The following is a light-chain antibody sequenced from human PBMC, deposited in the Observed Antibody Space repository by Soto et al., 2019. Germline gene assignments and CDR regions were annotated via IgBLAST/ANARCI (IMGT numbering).Light chain of an antibody. V-gene: IGLV1-36*01. Sequence: QSVLTQPPSVSAAPRQRVTISCSGSTSNIGDNAVNWYQQLPGKAPKLLIYYNDLLPSGVSDRFSGSKSGTSASLAISGLQSEDEADYYCAAWDDSLNGVVFGGGTKVNVL. CDR1: TSNIGDNA. CDR2: YND. J-gene: IGLJ2*01. CDR3: AAWDDSLNGVV.